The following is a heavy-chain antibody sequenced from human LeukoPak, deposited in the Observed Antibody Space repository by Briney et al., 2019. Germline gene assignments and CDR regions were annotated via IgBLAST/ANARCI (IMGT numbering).Heavy chain of an antibody. CDR1: GGSFSGYY. J-gene: IGHJ6*04. CDR3: ARDYDILTGYYTHYYSYGMDV. D-gene: IGHD3-9*01. CDR2: INHSGST. V-gene: IGHV4-34*01. Sequence: SETLSLTCDVYGGSFSGYYWSWIRQPPGKGLEWMGEINHSGSTNYNPSLRCRVTISVDTSKNRFSLKLSSVTAADTAVYYCARDYDILTGYYTHYYSYGMDVWGKGTTVTVSS.